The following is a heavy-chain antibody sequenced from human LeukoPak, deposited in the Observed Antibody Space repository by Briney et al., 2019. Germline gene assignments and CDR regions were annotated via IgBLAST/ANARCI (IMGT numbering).Heavy chain of an antibody. CDR3: AKAHSSTWFSPLDY. D-gene: IGHD6-13*01. CDR2: ISWNSGSI. V-gene: IGHV3-9*01. Sequence: GGSLRLSCAASGFTFSNYWMHWVRQAPGKGLEWVSGISWNSGSIGYADSVKGRLTISRGNAKNSLYLQMSSLRPEDTAFYYCAKAHSSTWFSPLDYWGPGTLVTVSS. CDR1: GFTFSNYW. J-gene: IGHJ4*02.